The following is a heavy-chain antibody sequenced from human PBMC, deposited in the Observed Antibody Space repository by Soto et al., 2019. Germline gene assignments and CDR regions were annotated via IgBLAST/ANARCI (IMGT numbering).Heavy chain of an antibody. D-gene: IGHD2-2*01. CDR2: ISAYNGNT. J-gene: IGHJ3*02. Sequence: EASVKVSCKASGYSFTSYGISWVRQAPGQGLEWMGWISAYNGNTNYAQKLQGRVTMTTDTSTSTAYMELRSLRSDDTAVYYCARGVAPTYCSSTSCPNSYAFDIWGQGTMVTASS. CDR1: GYSFTSYG. V-gene: IGHV1-18*01. CDR3: ARGVAPTYCSSTSCPNSYAFDI.